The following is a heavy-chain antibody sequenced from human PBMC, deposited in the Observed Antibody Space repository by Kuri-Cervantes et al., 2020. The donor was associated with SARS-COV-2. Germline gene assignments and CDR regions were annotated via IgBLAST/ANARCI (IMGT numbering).Heavy chain of an antibody. CDR1: GFTFSSYS. J-gene: IGHJ4*02. CDR2: ISGNGHNR. D-gene: IGHD5-12*01. CDR3: AKAVSGSSNPYFDS. Sequence: GGSLRLSCAASGFTFSSYSMNWVRQAPGKGLEWVAAISGNGHNRYHAKSVKGRFTISRDNSDYTLYLQMNSLRAEDTAVYYCAKAVSGSSNPYFDSWGQGTLVTVSS. V-gene: IGHV3-23*01.